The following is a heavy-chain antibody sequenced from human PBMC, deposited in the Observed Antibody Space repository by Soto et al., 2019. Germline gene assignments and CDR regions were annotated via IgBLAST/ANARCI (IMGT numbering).Heavy chain of an antibody. CDR2: IIPLFGTT. V-gene: IGHV1-69*05. D-gene: IGHD2-21*02. CDR1: GGTFSLYA. CDR3: ATGVYGGNSFKYYYNGSDV. Sequence: ASVKVSCKASGGTFSLYAISWVRQAPGQGLEWMGGIIPLFGTTNYAQKFQGRVTITTDESTSTAYMELSSLRSEDTAAYYCATGVYGGNSFKYYYNGSDVWGQGTSVTVSS. J-gene: IGHJ6*02.